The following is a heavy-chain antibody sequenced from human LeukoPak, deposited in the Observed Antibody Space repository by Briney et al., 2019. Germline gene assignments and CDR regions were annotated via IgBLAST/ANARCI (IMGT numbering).Heavy chain of an antibody. V-gene: IGHV3-7*01. CDR3: AREDYIRY. Sequence: PGGSLRLSCAGSGFTFSSYWMSWVRQAPGKGLEWVANIKQDGSEKYYVDSVKGRFTISRDNAKNSLYLQMNSLRAEDTAVYYCAREDYIRYWGQGTLVTVSS. CDR2: IKQDGSEK. J-gene: IGHJ4*02. CDR1: GFTFSSYW. D-gene: IGHD4-11*01.